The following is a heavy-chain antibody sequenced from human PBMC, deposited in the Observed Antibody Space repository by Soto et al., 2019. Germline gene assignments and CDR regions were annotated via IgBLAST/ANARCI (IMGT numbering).Heavy chain of an antibody. CDR1: GGSFSGYY. D-gene: IGHD6-13*01. V-gene: IGHV4-34*01. CDR3: ARGYGYSSRRGAQGRENDY. CDR2: INHSGST. J-gene: IGHJ4*02. Sequence: SETLSLTCAVYGGSFSGYYWSWIRQPPGKGLEWIGEINHSGSTNYNPSLKSRVTISVDTSKNQFSLKLSSVTAADTAVYYCARGYGYSSRRGAQGRENDYWGQGTLVTVSS.